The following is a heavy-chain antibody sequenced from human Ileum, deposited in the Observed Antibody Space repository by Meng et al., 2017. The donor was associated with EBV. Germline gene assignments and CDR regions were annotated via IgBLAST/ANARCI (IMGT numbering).Heavy chain of an antibody. V-gene: IGHV4-39*01. CDR2: IYHTGST. J-gene: IGHJ5*02. CDR1: GGPITSYSYY. D-gene: IGHD2-21*02. CDR3: ARRDTAWFDP. Sequence: HLHFQGPDHGLLNPSETLSLTSRFSGGPITSYSYYWGWIRQPPGKGLEWIATIYHTGSTYYNPSLKSRVTISVDTSKNEFSLKVTSVTAADAALYYCARRDTAWFDPWGRGTLVTVSS.